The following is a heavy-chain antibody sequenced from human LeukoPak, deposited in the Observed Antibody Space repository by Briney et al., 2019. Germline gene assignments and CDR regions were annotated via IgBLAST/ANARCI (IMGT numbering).Heavy chain of an antibody. CDR3: ARAVGIAAAGGFDY. CDR2: INHSGST. J-gene: IGHJ4*02. CDR1: GGSFSGYY. Sequence: SETLSLTCAVYGGSFSGYYWSWLRQPPGKGLEWIGEINHSGSTNYNPSLKSRVTISVDTSKNQFSLKLSSVTAADTAVYYCARAVGIAAAGGFDYWGQGTLVTVSS. V-gene: IGHV4-34*01. D-gene: IGHD6-13*01.